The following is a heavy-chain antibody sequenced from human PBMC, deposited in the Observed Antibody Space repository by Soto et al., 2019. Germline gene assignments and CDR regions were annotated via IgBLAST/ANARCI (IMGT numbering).Heavy chain of an antibody. D-gene: IGHD1-26*01. CDR1: GYTFTIYA. J-gene: IGHJ4*02. CDR3: AREASGSYYIGTWEFDY. CDR2: INAGNGNT. V-gene: IGHV1-3*01. Sequence: ASVKVSCKASGYTFTIYAMHWVLQAPGQRLEWMGWINAGNGNTKYSQKFQGRVTITRDTSASTAYMELSSLRSEDTAVYYCAREASGSYYIGTWEFDYSGQGTLVTVSS.